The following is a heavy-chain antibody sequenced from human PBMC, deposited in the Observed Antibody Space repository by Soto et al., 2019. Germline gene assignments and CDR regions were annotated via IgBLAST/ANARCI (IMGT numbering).Heavy chain of an antibody. J-gene: IGHJ6*03. CDR1: GFTFSSYA. CDR3: AKVWMHYDFWSGYSQPDYYYYYMDV. Sequence: GGSLRLSCVASGFTFSSYAMSWVRQAPGKGLEWVSAISGSGGSTYYADSVKGRFTISRDNSKNTLYLQMNSLRAEDTAVYYCAKVWMHYDFWSGYSQPDYYYYYMDVWGKGTTVTVSS. D-gene: IGHD3-3*01. CDR2: ISGSGGST. V-gene: IGHV3-23*01.